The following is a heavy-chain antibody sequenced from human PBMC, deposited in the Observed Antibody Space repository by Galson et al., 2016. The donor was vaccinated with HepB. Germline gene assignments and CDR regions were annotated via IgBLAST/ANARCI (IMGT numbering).Heavy chain of an antibody. V-gene: IGHV3-7*03. CDR1: GFTFSRFW. J-gene: IGHJ1*01. Sequence: SLRLSCAASGFTFSRFWMNWVRQAPGKGLEWVASIKEDGSKAFYADSVKGRFTISRDNVENSLSLQMNSLRAEDTAVFYCARYGDEAGWNFHQWGPGTLVTVSS. CDR3: ARYGDEAGWNFHQ. D-gene: IGHD6-19*01. CDR2: IKEDGSKA.